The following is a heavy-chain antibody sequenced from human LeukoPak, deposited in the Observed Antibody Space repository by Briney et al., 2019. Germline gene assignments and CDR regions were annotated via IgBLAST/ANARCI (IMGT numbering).Heavy chain of an antibody. D-gene: IGHD2-15*01. J-gene: IGHJ4*02. CDR3: ASAKVYCSGGSCYLFTFDY. V-gene: IGHV1-46*01. Sequence: ASVKVSCKASGYTFTSYYMHWVRQAPGQGLEWMGIINPSGGSTSYAQKFQGRVTMTRDTSTSTVYMELSSLRSEDTAVYYCASAKVYCSGGSCYLFTFDYWGQGTLVTVSS. CDR2: INPSGGST. CDR1: GYTFTSYY.